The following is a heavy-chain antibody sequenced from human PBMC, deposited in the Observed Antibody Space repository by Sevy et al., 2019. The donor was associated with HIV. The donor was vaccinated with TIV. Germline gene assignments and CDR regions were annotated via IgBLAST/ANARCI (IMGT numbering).Heavy chain of an antibody. CDR2: ISYDGSNK. Sequence: GGSLRLSCAASGFTFSSYAMHWVRQAPGKGLEWVAVISYDGSNKYYADSVKGRFTISRDNSKNTLYLQMNSLRAEDTAVYYCAREGPESSSWDMYYYYYGMDVWGQGTTVTVSS. CDR3: AREGPESSSWDMYYYYYGMDV. D-gene: IGHD6-13*01. CDR1: GFTFSSYA. J-gene: IGHJ6*02. V-gene: IGHV3-30*04.